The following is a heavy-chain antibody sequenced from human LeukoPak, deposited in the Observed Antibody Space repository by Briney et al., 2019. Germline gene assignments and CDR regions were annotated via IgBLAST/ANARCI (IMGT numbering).Heavy chain of an antibody. CDR3: ARKGYYYKAFDM. J-gene: IGHJ3*02. Sequence: GGSLRLSCAASGFTFSSYSMNWVRQAPGKGLEWVSYSFSSSSSSSIYYADSVKGRFTISRDNAKNSLYLQMNSLRAEDTAVYYCARKGYYYKAFDMWGQGRYLTVSS. CDR2: SSSSSSSI. V-gene: IGHV3-48*01. D-gene: IGHD3-22*01. CDR1: GFTFSSYS.